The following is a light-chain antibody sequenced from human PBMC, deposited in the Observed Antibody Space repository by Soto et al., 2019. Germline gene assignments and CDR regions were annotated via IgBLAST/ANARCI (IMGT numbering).Light chain of an antibody. CDR1: QSVSSSY. Sequence: EIVLTQSPGTLSLSPGERATLSCRASQSVSSSYLAWYQQKPGQAPRLLIHGASFRATGIPDRFSGSGSGTDLTLTINRLEPEDFAVYYCQQYGSSPLYTFGQGTKLEIK. V-gene: IGKV3-20*01. CDR2: GAS. J-gene: IGKJ2*01. CDR3: QQYGSSPLYT.